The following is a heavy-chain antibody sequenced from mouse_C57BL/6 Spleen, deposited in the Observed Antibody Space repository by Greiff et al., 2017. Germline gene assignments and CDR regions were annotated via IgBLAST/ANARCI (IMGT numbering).Heavy chain of an antibody. CDR1: GFSLTSYG. Sequence: VQLQQSGPGLVQPSQSLSITCTVSGFSLTSYGVHWVRQSPGKGLEWLGVIWSGGSTDYNAAFISRLSISKDNSKSQVFFKMNSLQADDTAIYYCASSMITTRYYAMDYWGQGTSVTVSS. D-gene: IGHD2-4*01. CDR3: ASSMITTRYYAMDY. J-gene: IGHJ4*01. CDR2: IWSGGST. V-gene: IGHV2-2*01.